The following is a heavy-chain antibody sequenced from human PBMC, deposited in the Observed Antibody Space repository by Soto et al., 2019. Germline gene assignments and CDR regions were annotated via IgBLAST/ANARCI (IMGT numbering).Heavy chain of an antibody. CDR3: TRADVTVTLSVFDP. Sequence: QVQLVESGGGVVQPGRSLRLSCAASGFIFSSYPMHWVRQAPGKGLEWVAVISDDGSTTYYADSVKGRFTISRDNSKNTLYLQMNSLSADDTAVYYCTRADVTVTLSVFDPWGQGTLVTVSS. J-gene: IGHJ5*02. CDR2: ISDDGSTT. D-gene: IGHD4-17*01. CDR1: GFIFSSYP. V-gene: IGHV3-30-3*01.